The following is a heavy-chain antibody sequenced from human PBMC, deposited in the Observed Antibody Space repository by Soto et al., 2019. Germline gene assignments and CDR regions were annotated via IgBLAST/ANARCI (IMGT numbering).Heavy chain of an antibody. CDR3: AKDRGRGYDS. CDR2: ISGSGGST. V-gene: IGHV3-23*01. D-gene: IGHD5-12*01. Sequence: EVQLLESGGGLVQPGGSLRLSCAASGFTFSSYAMSWVRQAPGKGLEWVSGISGSGGSTHYADSVKGRFTISRDNSKNTLYLQMNSLSAEDTGVYYCAKDRGRGYDSWGPGTLVTVSS. J-gene: IGHJ4*02. CDR1: GFTFSSYA.